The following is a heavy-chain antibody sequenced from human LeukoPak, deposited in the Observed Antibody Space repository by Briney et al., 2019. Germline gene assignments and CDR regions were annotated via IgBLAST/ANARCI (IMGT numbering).Heavy chain of an antibody. Sequence: PGGSLRLSCAASGFTFSSYWMHWVRQAPGKGLVWVSRINSDGSSTTYADSVKGRFTISRDNSKSTLFLQMNSLRAEDTAVYYCAKSSYYDSSGYYREYYFDYWGQGTLVTVSS. CDR3: AKSSYYDSSGYYREYYFDY. CDR2: INSDGSST. V-gene: IGHV3-74*01. D-gene: IGHD3-22*01. J-gene: IGHJ4*02. CDR1: GFTFSSYW.